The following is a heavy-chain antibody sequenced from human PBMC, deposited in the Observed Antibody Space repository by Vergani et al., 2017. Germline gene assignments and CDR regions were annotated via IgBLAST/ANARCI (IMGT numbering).Heavy chain of an antibody. V-gene: IGHV3-9*01. Sequence: EVQLVESGGCLVQPGRSLRLSCAASGFTFDAYAMHWVRQAPGKGLEWVSGISWNSGSIGYADSVKGRFTISRDNAKNSLYLQMNSLRAEDTALYYCAKGYYDFWSGYYDYWGQGTLVTVSS. CDR3: AKGYYDFWSGYYDY. J-gene: IGHJ4*02. CDR2: ISWNSGSI. CDR1: GFTFDAYA. D-gene: IGHD3-3*01.